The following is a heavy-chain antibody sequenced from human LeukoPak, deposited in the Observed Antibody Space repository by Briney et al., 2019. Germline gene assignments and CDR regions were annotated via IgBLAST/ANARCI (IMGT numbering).Heavy chain of an antibody. CDR3: ARSTYCSGGSCSHNWFDP. CDR2: ISAYNGNT. CDR1: GYTFTSYG. V-gene: IGHV1-18*01. J-gene: IGHJ5*02. Sequence: GASVKVSCKASGYTFTSYGISWVRQAPGQGLEWMGWISAYNGNTNYAQKLQGRVTMTTDTSTSTAYMELRSLRSDDTAVYYCARSTYCSGGSCSHNWFDPWGQGTLVTVSS. D-gene: IGHD2-15*01.